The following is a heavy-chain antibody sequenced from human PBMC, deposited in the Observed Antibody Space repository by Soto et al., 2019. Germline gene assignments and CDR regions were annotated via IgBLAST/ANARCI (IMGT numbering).Heavy chain of an antibody. D-gene: IGHD6-19*01. CDR2: IKSKTYGGTT. V-gene: IGHV3-15*07. CDR1: DFTFNNAW. J-gene: IGHJ4*02. CDR3: TTDGPAVPGSPAFDY. Sequence: EVQLVESGGGLVKPGESLRLSCAASDFTFNNAWMNWVRQTPGKGLEWVGRIKSKTYGGTTDYAEPVKGRFTISRDDSKKTLYLQMNSLKTEDTGVYYSTTDGPAVPGSPAFDYWGKGTLVTVSP.